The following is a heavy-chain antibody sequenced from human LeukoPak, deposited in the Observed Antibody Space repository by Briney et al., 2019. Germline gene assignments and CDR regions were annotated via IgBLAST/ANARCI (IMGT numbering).Heavy chain of an antibody. D-gene: IGHD7-27*01. V-gene: IGHV3-21*01. CDR3: ARVGNTRSYYYYYMDV. Sequence: PGGSLRPSFSASGFTFSSYSMNSVRQAPGRGLEWVSSISSSSSYIYYADSVKGRYTISRHNPKNSLYLQMNSLRAAETAAYYCARVGNTRSYYYYYMDVWGKGTTVTVSS. CDR1: GFTFSSYS. J-gene: IGHJ6*03. CDR2: ISSSSSYI.